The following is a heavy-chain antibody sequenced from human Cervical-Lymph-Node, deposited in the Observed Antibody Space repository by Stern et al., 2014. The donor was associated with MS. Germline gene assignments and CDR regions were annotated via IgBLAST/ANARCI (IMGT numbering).Heavy chain of an antibody. CDR3: ARDASKGGSNY. CDR2: IWDDGSTK. D-gene: IGHD2-2*01. CDR1: GFTFSSYG. V-gene: IGHV3-33*01. J-gene: IGHJ4*02. Sequence: VQLEESGGGVVQPGRSLRLACAASGFTFSSYGMHWVRQAPGKGLEWVAVIWDDGSTKYYADSVQGRFTLSRDNSKNTLYLQLMSLRAEDTAVYSCARDASKGGSNYWGQGTLVTVSS.